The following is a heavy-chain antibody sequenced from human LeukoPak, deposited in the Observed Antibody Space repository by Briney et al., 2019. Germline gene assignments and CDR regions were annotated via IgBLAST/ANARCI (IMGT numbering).Heavy chain of an antibody. V-gene: IGHV4-39*02. CDR3: ARLISSTGNFDY. D-gene: IGHD1-14*01. CDR2: IYYSGTT. Sequence: PSETLPLTCTVSGGSISSSAYYWGWIRQPPGKGLEWIGSIYYSGTTYYNPSLKSRVTISVDTSKNHFSLKLSSVTAADTAVYYCARLISSTGNFDYWGQGTLVTVSS. J-gene: IGHJ4*02. CDR1: GGSISSSAYY.